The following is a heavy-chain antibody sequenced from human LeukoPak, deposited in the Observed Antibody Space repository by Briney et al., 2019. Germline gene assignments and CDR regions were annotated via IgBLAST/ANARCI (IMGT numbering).Heavy chain of an antibody. V-gene: IGHV3-23*01. CDR3: AKDPYSGSPRGFDY. Sequence: GGSLRLSCAASGFTFSSYSMNWVRQAPGEGLEWVSTISPSGGSTFYADSVKGRFTIFRDNSKNTLYLQMNNLRVDDTAVYYCAKDPYSGSPRGFDYWGQGTLVAASS. D-gene: IGHD1-26*01. J-gene: IGHJ4*02. CDR2: ISPSGGST. CDR1: GFTFSSYS.